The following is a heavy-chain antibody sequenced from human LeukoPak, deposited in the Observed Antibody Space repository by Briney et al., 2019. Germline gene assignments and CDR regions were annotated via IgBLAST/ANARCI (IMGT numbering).Heavy chain of an antibody. J-gene: IGHJ4*02. CDR3: AKDLNYYDSSGTIDY. CDR2: ISWNSGSI. CDR1: GFTFDDYA. D-gene: IGHD3-22*01. V-gene: IGHV3-9*01. Sequence: PGGSLRLSCAASGFTFDDYAMHWVRQAPGEGLEWVSGISWNSGSIGYADSVKGRFTISRDNAKNSLYLQMNSLRAEDTALYYCAKDLNYYDSSGTIDYWGQGTLVTVSS.